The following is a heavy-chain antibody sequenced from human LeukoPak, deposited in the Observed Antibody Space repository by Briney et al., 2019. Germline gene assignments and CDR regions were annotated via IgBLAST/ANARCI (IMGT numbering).Heavy chain of an antibody. Sequence: SETLSLTCTVSGDSISSFYWSWIRQPPGKGLEWIGYIYYSGSTNYNPSLKSRVTISVDTSKNQFSLKLSSVTAADTAVYYCAREHMVRDISGAFDIWGQGTMVTVSS. CDR2: IYYSGST. J-gene: IGHJ3*02. CDR3: AREHMVRDISGAFDI. D-gene: IGHD3-10*01. V-gene: IGHV4-59*12. CDR1: GDSISSFY.